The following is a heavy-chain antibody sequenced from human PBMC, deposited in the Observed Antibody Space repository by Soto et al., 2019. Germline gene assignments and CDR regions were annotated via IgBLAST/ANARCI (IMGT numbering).Heavy chain of an antibody. CDR1: GFTFGSNW. J-gene: IGHJ4*02. D-gene: IGHD6-19*01. CDR3: AKGGSGWYVTY. CDR2: IKRDGSSK. Sequence: GGSLRLSCAASGFTFGSNWMSWVRQAPGKGLEWVANIKRDGSSKYYADSVKGRFTISRDQSKNTLYLQMNSLRAEDTAVYYCAKGGSGWYVTYCGQGTLVTVSS. V-gene: IGHV3-7*01.